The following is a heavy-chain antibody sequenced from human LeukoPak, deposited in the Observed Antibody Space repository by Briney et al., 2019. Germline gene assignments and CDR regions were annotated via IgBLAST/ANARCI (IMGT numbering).Heavy chain of an antibody. D-gene: IGHD3-22*01. CDR3: ARDPRGPTTYDHSGRDTLDY. V-gene: IGHV3-30*04. J-gene: IGHJ4*02. CDR2: MLYDGETA. CDR1: GFTFSSYT. Sequence: GGSLRLSCAASGFTFSSYTLHRVRQAPGQGLEWVAVMLYDGETAYYADSVKGRFTVSRDNSKNTLYLQMNSLRHEDTAVYYCARDPRGPTTYDHSGRDTLDYWGQGTLVTVSS.